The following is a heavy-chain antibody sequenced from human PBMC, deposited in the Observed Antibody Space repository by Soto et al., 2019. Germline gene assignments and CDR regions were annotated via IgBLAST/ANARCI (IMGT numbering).Heavy chain of an antibody. CDR3: VRGGRGYLRWYMDV. CDR2: ISSSSSYI. V-gene: IGHV3-21*01. Sequence: EVQLVESGGGLVKPGGSLRLSCAASGFTFSSYSMNWVRQAPGKGLEWVSSISSSSSYIYYADSVKGRFTISRDNAKNSLYLQMNSLRAEDTAVYYCVRGGRGYLRWYMDVWGKGTTVTVSS. CDR1: GFTFSSYS. J-gene: IGHJ6*03. D-gene: IGHD6-25*01.